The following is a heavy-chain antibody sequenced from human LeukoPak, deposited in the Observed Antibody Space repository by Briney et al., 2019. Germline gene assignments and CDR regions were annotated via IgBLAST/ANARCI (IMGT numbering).Heavy chain of an antibody. J-gene: IGHJ4*02. CDR2: ICFSRTT. D-gene: IGHD3-10*01. CDR1: GGSISSYY. V-gene: IGHV4-39*01. Sequence: SETLSLTCTVSGGSISSYYWSWVRQPPGKGLEWIGSICFSRTTYYNPSLKSRVTMSIDTSKNHFSLKVASVTAADTAVYYCGRHFPGTGRDEQPLEYWGQGSLFTVSS. CDR3: GRHFPGTGRDEQPLEY.